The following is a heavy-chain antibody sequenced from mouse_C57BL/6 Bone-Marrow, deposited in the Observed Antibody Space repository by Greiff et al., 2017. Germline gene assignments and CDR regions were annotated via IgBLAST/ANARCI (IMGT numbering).Heavy chain of an antibody. CDR2: ISYSGST. CDR3: ARSYYSNYVGSFFDY. J-gene: IGHJ2*01. CDR1: GYSITSDY. Sequence: EVHLVESGPGLAKPSQTLSLTCSVTGYSITSDYWNWIRKFPGNKLEYMGYISYSGSTYYNPSLKSRISITRDTSKNQYYLQLNSVTTEDTATYYCARSYYSNYVGSFFDYWGQGTTLTVSS. V-gene: IGHV3-8*01. D-gene: IGHD2-5*01.